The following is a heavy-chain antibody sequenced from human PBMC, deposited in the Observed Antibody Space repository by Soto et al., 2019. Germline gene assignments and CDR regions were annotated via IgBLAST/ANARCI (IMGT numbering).Heavy chain of an antibody. D-gene: IGHD4-17*01. J-gene: IGHJ4*02. CDR3: ASEIDATTATSLDY. Sequence: QVQLVQSGAEVKKPGASVKVSCKASGYTFSGSVMHWVRQAPGQGLEWMGWINADNGNTKYSQKFQGRVTMTRDTSASTAYMELSSLRSEDTAIYYCASEIDATTATSLDYWGQGTLVTVSS. CDR1: GYTFSGSV. CDR2: INADNGNT. V-gene: IGHV1-3*01.